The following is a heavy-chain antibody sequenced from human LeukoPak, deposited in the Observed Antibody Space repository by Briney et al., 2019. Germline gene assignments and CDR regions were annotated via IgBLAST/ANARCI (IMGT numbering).Heavy chain of an antibody. CDR1: GYTFTSYD. CDR2: MNPNSGNT. CDR3: ARGYVAVAGMEYYYYYGMDV. V-gene: IGHV1-8*01. Sequence: ASVKVSCKASGYTFTSYDINWVRQATGQGLEWMGWMNPNSGNTGYAQKFQGRVTMTRNTSISTAYMELSSLRSEDTAVYYCARGYVAVAGMEYYYYYGMDVWGQGTTVTVSS. J-gene: IGHJ6*02. D-gene: IGHD6-19*01.